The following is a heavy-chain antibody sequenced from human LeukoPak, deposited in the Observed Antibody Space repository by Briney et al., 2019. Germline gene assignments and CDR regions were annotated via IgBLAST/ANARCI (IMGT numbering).Heavy chain of an antibody. CDR1: GLTFSDHY. V-gene: IGHV3-72*01. J-gene: IGHJ4*02. CDR3: VAMLRGVGY. Sequence: GGSLRLSCAASGLTFSDHYMDWVRQAPGKGLEWVGRIRNKVNSHTTEYSASVKGRFTISRDDSTNSVYLQMNSLKTEDTAVYYCVAMLRGVGYWGQGTLVTVSS. D-gene: IGHD3-10*01. CDR2: IRNKVNSHTT.